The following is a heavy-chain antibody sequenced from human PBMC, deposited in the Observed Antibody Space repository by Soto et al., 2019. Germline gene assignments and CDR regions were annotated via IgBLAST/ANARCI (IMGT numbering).Heavy chain of an antibody. Sequence: ETLSLTCTVSGGSISSYYWSWIRQPPGKGLEWIGYIYYSGSTSYNPSLRSRVTISVDTSKNQFSLKLSSVTAADTAVYYCARRYAGNFDYWGQGTLVTVSS. J-gene: IGHJ4*02. CDR2: IYYSGST. V-gene: IGHV4-59*01. D-gene: IGHD2-8*01. CDR3: ARRYAGNFDY. CDR1: GGSISSYY.